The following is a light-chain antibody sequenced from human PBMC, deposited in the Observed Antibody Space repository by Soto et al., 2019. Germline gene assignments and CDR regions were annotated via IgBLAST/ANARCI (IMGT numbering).Light chain of an antibody. Sequence: AIQMTQSPSSLSASVGDRVSITCRASQGIRNDLGWYQQKPGKAPKLLIYAASSLQSGVPSRFSGSGFAKVFTLTISSLQPKVFATYSCIQDYNSPRTFGQGTRVDIK. CDR1: QGIRND. CDR2: AAS. J-gene: IGKJ1*01. V-gene: IGKV1-6*01. CDR3: IQDYNSPRT.